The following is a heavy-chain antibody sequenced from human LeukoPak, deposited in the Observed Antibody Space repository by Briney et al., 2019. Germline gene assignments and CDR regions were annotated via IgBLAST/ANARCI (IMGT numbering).Heavy chain of an antibody. CDR2: ISYDGSNK. V-gene: IGHV3-30-3*01. Sequence: GRSLRLSCAAPGFTFSSYAIHWVRQAPGKGLEWVAVISYDGSNKYYADSVKGRFTISRDNSKNTLYLQMNSLRAEDTAVYYCAREYSLYRNLDYWGQGTLVTVSS. J-gene: IGHJ4*02. CDR3: AREYSLYRNLDY. CDR1: GFTFSSYA. D-gene: IGHD1-14*01.